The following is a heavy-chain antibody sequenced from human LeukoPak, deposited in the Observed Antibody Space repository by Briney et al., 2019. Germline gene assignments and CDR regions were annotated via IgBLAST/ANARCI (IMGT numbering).Heavy chain of an antibody. CDR2: IWYDGSK. Sequence: GRSLRLSCAASGFTFSSYGMHWVRQAPGKGLEWVAVIWYDGSKYYAGSVKGRFTISRDNSKNTLYLQMNSLRAEDTAVYYCARGPGGYSGNLYNWFDPWGQGTLVTVSS. V-gene: IGHV3-33*01. D-gene: IGHD4-23*01. CDR1: GFTFSSYG. CDR3: ARGPGGYSGNLYNWFDP. J-gene: IGHJ5*02.